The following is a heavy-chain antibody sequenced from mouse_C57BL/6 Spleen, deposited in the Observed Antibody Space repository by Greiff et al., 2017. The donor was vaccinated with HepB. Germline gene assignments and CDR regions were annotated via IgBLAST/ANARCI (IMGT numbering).Heavy chain of an antibody. V-gene: IGHV5-17*01. J-gene: IGHJ4*01. CDR3: ARDHDYAMDY. CDR2: ISSGSSTI. Sequence: EVQLVESGGGLVKPGGSLKLSCAASGFTFSDYGMHWVRQAPEKGLEWVAYISSGSSTIYYADTVKGRFTISRDNAKNTLFLQMTSLRSEETAMYYCARDHDYAMDYWGQGTSVTVSS. CDR1: GFTFSDYG.